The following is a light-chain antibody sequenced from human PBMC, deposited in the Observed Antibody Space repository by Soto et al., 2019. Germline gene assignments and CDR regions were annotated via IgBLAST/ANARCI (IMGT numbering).Light chain of an antibody. J-gene: IGKJ1*01. V-gene: IGKV1-9*01. Sequence: DIQLTQSPSFLSASLGDRVTITCRASQGIGSYLAWYQQKPGKAPKLLIYAASTLQSGVPSRFSGSGSGTEFTLTISSLQPDDFATYYCQQYNSYSPTFGQGTKVDIK. CDR3: QQYNSYSPT. CDR1: QGIGSY. CDR2: AAS.